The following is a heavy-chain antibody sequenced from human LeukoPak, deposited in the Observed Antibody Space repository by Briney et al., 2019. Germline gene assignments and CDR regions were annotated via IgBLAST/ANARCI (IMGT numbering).Heavy chain of an antibody. J-gene: IGHJ3*02. CDR3: ARRGNTNNAFDI. CDR1: GYTFSGYY. Sequence: ASVKVSCKASGYTFSGYYMHWVRQAPGQGLEWMGWINPNSGGTSYAQKFQGRVTMTRDTSISTAYMELSRLRSDDTAVYYCARRGNTNNAFDIWGQGTMVTVSS. V-gene: IGHV1-2*02. D-gene: IGHD3-16*01. CDR2: INPNSGGT.